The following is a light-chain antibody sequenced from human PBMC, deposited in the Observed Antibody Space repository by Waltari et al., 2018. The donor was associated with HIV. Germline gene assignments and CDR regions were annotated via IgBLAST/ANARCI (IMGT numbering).Light chain of an antibody. V-gene: IGKV3-15*01. J-gene: IGKJ2*01. CDR1: QSVTSN. CDR3: QQYNNWPRT. CDR2: GAS. Sequence: EILMTQSPATLSVSPGERANFSCRASQSVTSNLAWYQHKPGQAPRLLIYGASTRATNVPVRFSGSGSGTEFTLTISSLQSEDFAIYFCQQYNNWPRTFGQGTKLEIE.